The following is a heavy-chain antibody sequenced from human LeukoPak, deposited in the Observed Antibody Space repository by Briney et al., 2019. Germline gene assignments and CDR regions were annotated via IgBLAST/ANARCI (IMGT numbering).Heavy chain of an antibody. CDR2: ISGSGGST. V-gene: IGHV3-23*01. J-gene: IGHJ3*02. CDR3: AKDFHAFDI. Sequence: ETLSLTCTVSGGSISSSYYYWGWVRQAPGKGLEWVSTISGSGGSTYYTDSVEGRFTISRDNSRNTLYLQMNSLRAEDTAVYHCAKDFHAFDIWGQGTMVTVSS. CDR1: GGSISSSYYY.